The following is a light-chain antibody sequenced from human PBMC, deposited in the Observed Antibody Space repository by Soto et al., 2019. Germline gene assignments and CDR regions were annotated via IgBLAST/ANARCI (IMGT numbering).Light chain of an antibody. CDR1: QSVTTNY. Sequence: EIVLTQSPCTLSFSPGEKASLSCRASQSVTTNYLAWYQQKPGQAPRLLIYGASNRATGIPDRFSGSGSGTDFTLSISRLEPEDFAVYYCQQYGSSPPHTFGQGTKVDIK. V-gene: IGKV3-20*01. CDR2: GAS. CDR3: QQYGSSPPHT. J-gene: IGKJ2*01.